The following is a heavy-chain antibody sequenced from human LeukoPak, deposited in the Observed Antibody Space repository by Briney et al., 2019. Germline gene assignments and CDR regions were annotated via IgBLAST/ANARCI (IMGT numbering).Heavy chain of an antibody. CDR1: GFTFSSYW. CDR2: IKQDGSEK. CDR3: ARDRRDSSGYYDHYFDY. Sequence: GGSLRLSCAASGFTFSSYWMSWVRQAPGKGLEWVANIKQDGSEKYYVDSVKGRFTISRDNAKNSLYLQMNSLRAEDTAVYYCARDRRDSSGYYDHYFDYWGQGTLVTVSS. V-gene: IGHV3-7*01. D-gene: IGHD3-22*01. J-gene: IGHJ4*02.